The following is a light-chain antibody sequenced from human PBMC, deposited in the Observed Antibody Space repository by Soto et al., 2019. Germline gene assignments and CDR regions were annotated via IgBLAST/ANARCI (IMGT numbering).Light chain of an antibody. V-gene: IGKV3-20*01. J-gene: IGKJ1*01. CDR1: QSVSRSY. CDR2: GAS. CDR3: QQYGNSPWT. Sequence: DIVLKHASVTLSLSPVYRATHSSRASQSVSRSYLGWYQQKPGQAPRLLIYGASSRATGIPDRFSGSGSGTEFTLTITRLEPEDFAVYHCQQYGNSPWTVGQGTKVDIK.